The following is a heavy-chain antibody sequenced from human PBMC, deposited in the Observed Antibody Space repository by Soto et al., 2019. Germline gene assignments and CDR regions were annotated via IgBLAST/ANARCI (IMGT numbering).Heavy chain of an antibody. D-gene: IGHD3-3*01. CDR2: IYYSGST. CDR1: GGSISSYY. Sequence: SETLSLTCTVSGGSISSYYWSWIRQPPGKGLEWIGYIYYSGSTNYNPSLKSRVTISVDTSKNQFSLKLSSVTAADTAVYYCARESRVTIFGVVTDYYTDVWGKGTTVTVSS. J-gene: IGHJ6*03. V-gene: IGHV4-59*01. CDR3: ARESRVTIFGVVTDYYTDV.